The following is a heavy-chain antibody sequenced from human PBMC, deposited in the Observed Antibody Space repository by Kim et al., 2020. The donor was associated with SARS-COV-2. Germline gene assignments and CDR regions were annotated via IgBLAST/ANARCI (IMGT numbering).Heavy chain of an antibody. CDR3: AKSGMAMAGQGVAFDI. J-gene: IGHJ3*02. Sequence: GGSLRLSCAASGFTVYNNYMNWVRQAPGKGLEWVSVIYSGGETYYADSVKGRFTIFRDDSKNTLFLHMSSLRADDTALYYCAKSGMAMAGQGVAFDIWGRGTMVTVSS. V-gene: IGHV3-53*01. CDR1: GFTVYNNY. D-gene: IGHD6-19*01. CDR2: IYSGGET.